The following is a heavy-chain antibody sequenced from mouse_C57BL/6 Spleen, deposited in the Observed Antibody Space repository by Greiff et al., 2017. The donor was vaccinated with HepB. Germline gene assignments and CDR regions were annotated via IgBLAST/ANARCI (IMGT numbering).Heavy chain of an antibody. CDR3: ARNAVVRYFDV. V-gene: IGHV1-52*01. CDR1: GYTFTSYW. J-gene: IGHJ1*03. Sequence: VQLQQPGAELVRPGSSVKLSCKASGYTFTSYWMHWVKQRPIQGLEWIGNIDPSDSETHYNQKFKDKATLTVDKSSSTAYMQLSSLTSEDSAVYYCARNAVVRYFDVWGTGTTVTVSS. D-gene: IGHD1-1*01. CDR2: IDPSDSET.